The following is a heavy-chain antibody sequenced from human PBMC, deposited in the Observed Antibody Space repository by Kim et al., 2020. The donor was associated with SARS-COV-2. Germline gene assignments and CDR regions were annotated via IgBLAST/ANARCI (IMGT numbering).Heavy chain of an antibody. J-gene: IGHJ4*02. D-gene: IGHD3-10*01. CDR2: GST. Sequence: GSTDYNPSLKSRVTISVDTSKNQFSLKLSSVTAADTAVYYCARGSVFSDYWGQGTLVTVSS. V-gene: IGHV4-34*01. CDR3: ARGSVFSDY.